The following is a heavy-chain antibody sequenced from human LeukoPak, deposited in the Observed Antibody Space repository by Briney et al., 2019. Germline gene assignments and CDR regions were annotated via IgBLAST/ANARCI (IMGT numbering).Heavy chain of an antibody. CDR3: ARRTSITIFGVVRDAFDI. J-gene: IGHJ3*02. Sequence: KPGESLKISCKGSGYRFTSYWIGWVRQMPGKGLEWMGIIYPGDSDTRYSPSFQGQVTISADKYISTAYLQWSSLKASDTAMYYCARRTSITIFGVVRDAFDIWGQGTMVTVSS. D-gene: IGHD3-3*01. CDR1: GYRFTSYW. CDR2: IYPGDSDT. V-gene: IGHV5-51*01.